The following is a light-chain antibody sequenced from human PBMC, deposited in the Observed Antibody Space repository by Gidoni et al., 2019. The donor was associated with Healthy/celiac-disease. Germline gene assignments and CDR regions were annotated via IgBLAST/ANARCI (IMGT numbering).Light chain of an antibody. V-gene: IGKV1-39*01. CDR1: QSISSY. CDR3: QQSYSNPIMYT. Sequence: EIQMTQSLSSLSASVADRVTITFRASQSISSYLNWYQQKPGKAPKLLIYAASSLQSRVPSSFSGSGSGTDFTLTISRLQPEDVATYYCQQSYSNPIMYTFGQGTKLEIK. J-gene: IGKJ2*01. CDR2: AAS.